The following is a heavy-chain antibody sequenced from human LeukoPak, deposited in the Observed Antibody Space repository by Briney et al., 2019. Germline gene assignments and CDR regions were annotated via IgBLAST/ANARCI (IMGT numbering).Heavy chain of an antibody. CDR2: IIPIFGTA. V-gene: IGHV1-69*01. CDR3: AVSNREGLNVLRFLEWNY. CDR1: GGTFSSYA. Sequence: SVKVSCKASGGTFSSYAISWVRQAPGQGLEWMGGIIPIFGTANYAQKFQGRVTITADESTSTAYMELSSLRSEDTAVYYCAVSNREGLNVLRFLEWNYWGQGTLVTVSS. J-gene: IGHJ4*02. D-gene: IGHD3-3*01.